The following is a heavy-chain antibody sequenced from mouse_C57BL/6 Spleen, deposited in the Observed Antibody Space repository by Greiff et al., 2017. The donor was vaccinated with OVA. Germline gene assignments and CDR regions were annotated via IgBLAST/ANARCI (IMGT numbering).Heavy chain of an antibody. CDR1: GFTFSNYW. D-gene: IGHD2-4*01. Sequence: EVKVEESGGGLVQPGGSMKLSCVASGFTFSNYWMNWVRQSPEKGLEWVAQIRLKSDNYATHYAESVKGRFTITRDDSKSSVYLQMNNLRAEDTGIYYCASFYDYGEFAYWGQGTLVTVSA. CDR3: ASFYDYGEFAY. V-gene: IGHV6-3*01. CDR2: IRLKSDNYAT. J-gene: IGHJ3*01.